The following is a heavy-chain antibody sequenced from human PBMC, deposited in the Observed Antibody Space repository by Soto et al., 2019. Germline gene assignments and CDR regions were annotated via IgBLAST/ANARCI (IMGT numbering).Heavy chain of an antibody. V-gene: IGHV1-3*01. CDR2: INAGNGNT. Sequence: ASVKVSCKASGYTFTSYAMHWVRQAPGQRLEWMGWINAGNGNTKYSQKFQGRVTITADESTSTAYMELSSLRSEDTAVYYCAAHALGYCISTSCYAGDYYYGMDVWGQGTTVTVSS. J-gene: IGHJ6*02. CDR3: AAHALGYCISTSCYAGDYYYGMDV. CDR1: GYTFTSYA. D-gene: IGHD2-2*01.